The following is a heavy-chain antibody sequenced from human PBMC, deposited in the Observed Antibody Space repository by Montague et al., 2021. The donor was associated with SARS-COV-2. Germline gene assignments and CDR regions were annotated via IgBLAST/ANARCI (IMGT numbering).Heavy chain of an antibody. CDR2: TYYRSRWSN. CDR3: ARERWAVGVSFDY. J-gene: IGHJ4*02. V-gene: IGHV6-1*01. D-gene: IGHD1-26*01. Sequence: CAISRDSVASNSATWHWIRQSPSRGLEWLGRTYYRSRWSNDYAVXVRSRIIINPDTSTNQFSLQLSSVTPEDTAVYFCARERWAVGVSFDYWGQGTLVTVSS. CDR1: RDSVASNSAT.